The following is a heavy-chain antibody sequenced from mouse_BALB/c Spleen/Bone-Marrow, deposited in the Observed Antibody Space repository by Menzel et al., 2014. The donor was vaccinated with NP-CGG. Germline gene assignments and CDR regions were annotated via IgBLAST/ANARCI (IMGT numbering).Heavy chain of an antibody. CDR2: ITSGGSST. V-gene: IGHV5-6*01. J-gene: IGHJ2*01. CDR3: ARIPYY. Sequence: EVQLVESGGDLVKPGGSLKLSCAASGFIFSSFGMSWVRQTPDKGLEWVATITSGGSSTYYPDSPKGRFTISRDDAKNTLYLQMSSLKSEDTAMYYCARIPYYWGQGTTLTVSS. CDR1: GFIFSSFG.